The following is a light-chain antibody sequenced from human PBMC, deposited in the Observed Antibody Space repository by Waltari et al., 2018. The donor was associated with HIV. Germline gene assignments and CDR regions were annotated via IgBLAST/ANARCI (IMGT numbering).Light chain of an antibody. CDR1: SSDVGSYNL. Sequence: QSALTQPASVSGSPGQPITISCTGTSSDVGSYNLDSWYQQYSGKAPKLMIYEVSKRPSGVSNRFSGSKSGNTASLTISGLQAEDEADYYCCSYAGSSIWVFGGGTKLTVL. CDR2: EVS. J-gene: IGLJ3*02. V-gene: IGLV2-23*02. CDR3: CSYAGSSIWV.